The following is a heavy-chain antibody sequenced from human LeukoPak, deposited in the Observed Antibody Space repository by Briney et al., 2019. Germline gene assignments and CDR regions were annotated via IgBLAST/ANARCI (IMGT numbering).Heavy chain of an antibody. D-gene: IGHD5-18*01. CDR3: ARDIRGYNYGWFDY. Sequence: PSETLSLTCTVSGGSTNSYLWTWIRQPPGKGLEWIGYIYYSGSTKYNPSLKSRVTISLDTSKNQFSLNLSSVTAADTAVYYCARDIRGYNYGWFDYWGQGTLVTVSS. CDR1: GGSTNSYL. V-gene: IGHV4-59*01. CDR2: IYYSGST. J-gene: IGHJ4*02.